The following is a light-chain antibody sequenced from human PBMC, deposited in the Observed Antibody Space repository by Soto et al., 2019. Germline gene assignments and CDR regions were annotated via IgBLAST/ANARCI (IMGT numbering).Light chain of an antibody. V-gene: IGLV1-44*01. CDR2: TNN. J-gene: IGLJ2*01. CDR3: AAGDDSLNGVV. Sequence: QAVVPQPPSASGTPGQRVTISCSGSSSNVGSNAVNWYQQLPRTAPKLLIYTNNQRPSGVPDRFSGSKSGTSASLAISGLQSEDEADYYCAAGDDSLNGVVFGGGTQLTVL. CDR1: SSNVGSNA.